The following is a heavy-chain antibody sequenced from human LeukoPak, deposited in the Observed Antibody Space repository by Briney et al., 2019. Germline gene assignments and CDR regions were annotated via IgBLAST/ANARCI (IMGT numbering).Heavy chain of an antibody. Sequence: SETLSLTCTVSGGSISSSSYYWGWIRQPPGKGLEGIGSIYYSGSTYYNPSLKSRVTISVDTSKNQFSLKLSSVTAVDTAVYYCARVYCSSTSCYLGDYYMDVWGKGTTVTVSS. CDR1: GGSISSSSYY. D-gene: IGHD2-2*01. CDR3: ARVYCSSTSCYLGDYYMDV. V-gene: IGHV4-39*01. CDR2: IYYSGST. J-gene: IGHJ6*03.